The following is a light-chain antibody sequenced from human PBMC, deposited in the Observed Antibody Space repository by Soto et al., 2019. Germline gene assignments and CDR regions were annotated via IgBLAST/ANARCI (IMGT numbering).Light chain of an antibody. Sequence: QSALTQPPSASGSPGQSVTISCTGTSSDVGRHNLVSWYQQHPGKAPKLLIFEVNKRPSGVPHRFSASKSGITASLAVSGLQPEDEAAYYCSSYTDADNFVIFGGGTKLTVL. CDR1: SSDVGRHNL. CDR3: SSYTDADNFVI. V-gene: IGLV2-8*01. CDR2: EVN. J-gene: IGLJ2*01.